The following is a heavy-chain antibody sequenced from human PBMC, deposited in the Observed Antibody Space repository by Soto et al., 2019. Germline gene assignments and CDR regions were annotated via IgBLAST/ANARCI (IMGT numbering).Heavy chain of an antibody. CDR3: ARGGQGVISLDGMDV. CDR2: IYYSGST. D-gene: IGHD2-21*01. V-gene: IGHV4-61*01. CDR1: GGSVSSGSYY. Sequence: SETLSLTCTVSGGSVSSGSYYWSWIRQPPGKGLEWIGYIYYSGSTNYNPSLKSRVTISVDTSKNQFSLNLSSVTAADTAVYYCARGGQGVISLDGMDVWGQGTTVTVSS. J-gene: IGHJ6*02.